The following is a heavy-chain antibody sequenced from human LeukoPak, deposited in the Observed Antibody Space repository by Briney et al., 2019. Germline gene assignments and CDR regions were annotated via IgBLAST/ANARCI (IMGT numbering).Heavy chain of an antibody. CDR1: GGSFSGYY. Sequence: SETLSLTCAVYGGSFSGYYWSWIRQPPGKGLEWIGEINHSGSTNYNPSLKSRVTISVDTSKNQFSLKLSSVTAADTAVYYCARLVRRGGMGIDYWGQGTLVTVSS. CDR3: ARLVRRGGMGIDY. CDR2: INHSGST. D-gene: IGHD2-15*01. J-gene: IGHJ4*02. V-gene: IGHV4-34*01.